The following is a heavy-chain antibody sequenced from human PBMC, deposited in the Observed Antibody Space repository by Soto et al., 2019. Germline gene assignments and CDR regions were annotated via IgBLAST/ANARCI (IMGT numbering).Heavy chain of an antibody. J-gene: IGHJ4*02. CDR2: IVGSGAGT. CDR3: VKEGAEAGIGYFDY. Sequence: EVQLLESGGGLVQPGGSLRLSCAASGFTFSSFAMSWVRQAPGKGLEWVSAIVGSGAGTFYADSVQGRFTVSRDSSKRTVCLQLTSLRVEDTAVDYCVKEGAEAGIGYFDYWGQGALVTVSS. CDR1: GFTFSSFA. V-gene: IGHV3-23*01. D-gene: IGHD6-19*01.